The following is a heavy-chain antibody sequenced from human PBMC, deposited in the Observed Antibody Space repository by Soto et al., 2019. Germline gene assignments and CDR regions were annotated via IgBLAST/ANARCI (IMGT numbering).Heavy chain of an antibody. D-gene: IGHD2-15*01. CDR3: TKDTFGGRDS. Sequence: PGGSLRLSCTASEISLNIYWMHWVRQAPGKGLVWVARINPESTTITYADSVTGRFTISRDYAKDTLYLQMNGLSAEDTAIYYCTKDTFGGRDSWGQGPLVTVSS. V-gene: IGHV3-74*01. CDR1: EISLNIYW. CDR2: INPESTTI. J-gene: IGHJ4*02.